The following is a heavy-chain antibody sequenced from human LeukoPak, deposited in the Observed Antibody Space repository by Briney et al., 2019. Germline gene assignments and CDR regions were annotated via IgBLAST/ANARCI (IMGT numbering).Heavy chain of an antibody. J-gene: IGHJ6*03. CDR2: ISYDGSNK. V-gene: IGHV3-30*04. Sequence: GGSLRLSCAASGFTFSSYAMHWVRQAPGKGLEWVAVISYDGSNKYYADSVKGRFTISRDNSKNTLYLQMNSLRAEDTAVYYCARELIAVAGTDYYYYMDVWGKGTTVTISS. D-gene: IGHD6-19*01. CDR1: GFTFSSYA. CDR3: ARELIAVAGTDYYYYMDV.